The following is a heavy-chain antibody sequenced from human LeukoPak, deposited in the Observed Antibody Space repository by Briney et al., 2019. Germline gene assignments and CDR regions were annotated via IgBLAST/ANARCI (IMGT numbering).Heavy chain of an antibody. CDR1: GFTFSSYS. CDR3: ARCSDIVATIALFDY. V-gene: IGHV3-21*01. Sequence: GGSLRLSCAASGFTFSSYSMNWVRQAPGKGLEWVSSISSSSSYIYYADSVKGRFTISRDNAKNSLYLQMNSLRAEGTAVYYCARCSDIVATIALFDYWGQGTLVTVSS. CDR2: ISSSSSYI. D-gene: IGHD5-12*01. J-gene: IGHJ4*02.